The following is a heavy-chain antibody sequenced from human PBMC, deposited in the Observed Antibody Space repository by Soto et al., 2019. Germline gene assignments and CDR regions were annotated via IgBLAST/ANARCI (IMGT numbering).Heavy chain of an antibody. D-gene: IGHD2-15*01. CDR3: ARQEDSYSDY. J-gene: IGHJ4*02. V-gene: IGHV4-39*01. CDR2: IYYSGST. CDR1: GGSISSSSYY. Sequence: QLQLQESGPGLVKPSETLSLTCTVSGGSISSSSYYWGWIRQPPGKGLEWIGSIYYSGSTYYNPSRTRRVTISVDTSKNQFSLKLSSVTAADTAVDYCARQEDSYSDYWGQGTLVTVSS.